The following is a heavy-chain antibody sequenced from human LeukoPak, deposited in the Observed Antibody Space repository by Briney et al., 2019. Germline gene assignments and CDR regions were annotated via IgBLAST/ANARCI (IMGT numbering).Heavy chain of an antibody. V-gene: IGHV4-30-2*01. CDR1: GGSISSGGYS. Sequence: PSETLSLTCAVSGGSISSGGYSWSWIRQPPGKGLEWIGYIYHSGSTYYNPSLKSRVTISVDRSKNQFSLKLSSVTAADTAVYYCARVLPNDYEDYWGQGTLVTVSS. D-gene: IGHD4-17*01. CDR3: ARVLPNDYEDY. J-gene: IGHJ4*02. CDR2: IYHSGST.